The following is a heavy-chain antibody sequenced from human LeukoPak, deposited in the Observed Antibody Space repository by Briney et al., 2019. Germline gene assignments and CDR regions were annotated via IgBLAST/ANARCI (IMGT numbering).Heavy chain of an antibody. D-gene: IGHD3-22*01. CDR2: IRYDGSNK. CDR1: GFTFSSYG. Sequence: GGSLRLSCAASGFTFSSYGMHWVRQAPGKGLEWVAFIRYDGSNKYYADSVKGRFTISRDNSKNTLYLQMNSLRAEDAAVYYRAKDSSHYYDSSGEDYWGQGTLVTVSS. CDR3: AKDSSHYYDSSGEDY. J-gene: IGHJ4*02. V-gene: IGHV3-30*02.